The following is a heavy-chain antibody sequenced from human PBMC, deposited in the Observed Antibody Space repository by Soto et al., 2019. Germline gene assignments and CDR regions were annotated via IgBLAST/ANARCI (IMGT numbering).Heavy chain of an antibody. V-gene: IGHV4-34*01. J-gene: IGHJ5*02. CDR3: ATRITVFGLLIPPFDP. D-gene: IGHD3-3*01. CDR1: GGSVNVYY. CDR2: INHTGGT. Sequence: TSETLSLTCAVYGGSVNVYYWNWIRRPPGKGLEWIGEINHTGGTHYNPSLKSRVTMSVDTSKNQFSLRLSSVTAADTAIYYCATRITVFGLLIPPFDPWGQGTQVTVSS.